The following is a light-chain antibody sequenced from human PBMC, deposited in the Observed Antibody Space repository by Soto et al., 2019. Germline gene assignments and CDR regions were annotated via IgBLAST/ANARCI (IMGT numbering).Light chain of an antibody. CDR2: RAS. CDR3: QQYKRYPWT. CDR1: QTISNF. Sequence: DIQMTQSPSTLSAFVGDSVAITCRASQTISNFLAWYQQKPGKAPKLLFYRASNLEGGVPSRFSGGGSGTEFTLTINSLQPDDSATYYCQQYKRYPWTFGQGTKVEIK. V-gene: IGKV1-5*03. J-gene: IGKJ1*01.